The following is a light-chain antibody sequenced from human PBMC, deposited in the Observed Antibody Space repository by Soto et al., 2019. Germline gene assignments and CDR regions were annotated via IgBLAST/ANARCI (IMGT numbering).Light chain of an antibody. V-gene: IGKV3-11*01. CDR2: DSS. CDR1: QSVSSY. CDR3: QQRSVWPLT. Sequence: EVLLTQFPATLSLSPGDGATLSCSASQSVSSYLAWYQQKRGQAPRLLIYDSSNRATGIPARFSGSGSGTDFSLIISSLEPEDFAVYYCQQRSVWPLTFGGGTKVDIK. J-gene: IGKJ4*01.